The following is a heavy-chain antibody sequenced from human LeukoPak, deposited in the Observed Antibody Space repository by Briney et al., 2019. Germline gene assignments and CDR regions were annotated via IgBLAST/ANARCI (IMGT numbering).Heavy chain of an antibody. Sequence: GGSLRLSCAASGFTFRSYSMNWVRQAPGKGLEWVSSISSSSSYIYYADSVKGRFTISRDNAKNSLYLQMNSLRAEDTAVYYCASWRDFNDAFDIWGQGTMVTVSS. D-gene: IGHD2-21*02. CDR2: ISSSSSYI. J-gene: IGHJ3*02. CDR3: ASWRDFNDAFDI. V-gene: IGHV3-21*01. CDR1: GFTFRSYS.